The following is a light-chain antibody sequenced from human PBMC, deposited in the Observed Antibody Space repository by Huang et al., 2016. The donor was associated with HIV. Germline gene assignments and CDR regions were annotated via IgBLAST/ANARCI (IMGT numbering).Light chain of an antibody. CDR3: QQYYSTPQN. CDR1: QSVLYTSNNKNY. V-gene: IGKV4-1*01. CDR2: WAS. Sequence: DIVMTQSPDSLAVSLGERATINCRSSQSVLYTSNNKNYLAWYQQRPGQSPKLLIYWASTREAGVPDRFSGSGSGTDFNLTINSLQAEDVAVYYCQQYYSTPQNFGGGTQVEIK. J-gene: IGKJ4*01.